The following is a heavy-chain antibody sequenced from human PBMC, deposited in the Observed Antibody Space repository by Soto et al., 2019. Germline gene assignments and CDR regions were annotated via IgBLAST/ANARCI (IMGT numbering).Heavy chain of an antibody. CDR3: ARRRRLGDFDAFDI. D-gene: IGHD4-17*01. CDR2: IYYSGST. J-gene: IGHJ3*02. Sequence: SETLSLTCTVSGGSISSSSYYWGWIRQPPGKGLEWIGSIYYSGSTYYNPSLKSRVTISVDTSKNQFSLKLRSVTAADTAVYYCARRRRLGDFDAFDIWGQGTMVTVSS. CDR1: GGSISSSSYY. V-gene: IGHV4-39*01.